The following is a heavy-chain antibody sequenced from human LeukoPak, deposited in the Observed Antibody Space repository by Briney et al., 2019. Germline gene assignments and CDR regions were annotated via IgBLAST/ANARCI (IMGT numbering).Heavy chain of an antibody. CDR2: INHSGST. CDR3: ARHGGVLRYFDWFATHDY. CDR1: GGSFSGYY. V-gene: IGHV4-34*01. Sequence: NPSETLSLTCAVYGGSFSGYYWSWIRQPPGKGLEWIGGINHSGSTNYNPSLKSRVTISVDTSKNQFSLKLSSVAAADTAVYYCARHGGVLRYFDWFATHDYWGQGTLVTVSS. J-gene: IGHJ4*02. D-gene: IGHD3-9*01.